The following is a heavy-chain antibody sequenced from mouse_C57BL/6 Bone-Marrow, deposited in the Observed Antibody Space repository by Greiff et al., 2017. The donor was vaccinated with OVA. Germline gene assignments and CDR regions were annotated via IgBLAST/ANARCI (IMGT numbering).Heavy chain of an antibody. J-gene: IGHJ1*03. D-gene: IGHD1-1*01. CDR3: ARSPYGNWYFDV. V-gene: IGHV1-4*01. CDR1: GYTFTSYT. Sequence: LQESGAELARPGASVKMSCKASGYTFTSYTMHWVKQRPGQGLEWIGYINPSSGYTKYNQKFKDKATLTADKSSSTAYMQLSSLTSEDSAVYYCARSPYGNWYFDVWGTGTTVTVSS. CDR2: INPSSGYT.